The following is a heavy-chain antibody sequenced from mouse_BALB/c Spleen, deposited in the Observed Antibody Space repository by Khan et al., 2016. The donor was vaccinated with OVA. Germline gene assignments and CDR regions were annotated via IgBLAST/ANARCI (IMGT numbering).Heavy chain of an antibody. CDR1: GYSITSGYG. D-gene: IGHD1-2*01. CDR3: ARTARIKY. V-gene: IGHV3-1*02. CDR2: IRNSGST. J-gene: IGHJ2*01. Sequence: EVKLQESGPGLVKPSQSLSLTCTVTGYSITSGYGWNWIRQFPGNKLEWTGYIRNSGSTNYNPSLKSRITITRDKSKNQFFLQLNSVTTEDTATYYCARTARIKYWGQGTTLTVSS.